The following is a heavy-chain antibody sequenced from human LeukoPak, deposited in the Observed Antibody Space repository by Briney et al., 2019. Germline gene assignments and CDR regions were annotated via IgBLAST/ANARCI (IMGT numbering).Heavy chain of an antibody. CDR3: ATSLIAVAGTFDY. V-gene: IGHV4-4*02. J-gene: IGHJ4*02. CDR1: GGSISSSNW. Sequence: SETLSLTCAVSGGSISSSNWWSWVRQPPGKGLEWIGEIYHSGSTNYNPSLKSRVTISVDKSKNQFSLKLSSVTAADTAVYYCATSLIAVAGTFDYWGQGTLVTVSS. D-gene: IGHD6-19*01. CDR2: IYHSGST.